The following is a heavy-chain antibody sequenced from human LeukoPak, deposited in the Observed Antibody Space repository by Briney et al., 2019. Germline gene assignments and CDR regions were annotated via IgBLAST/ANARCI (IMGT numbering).Heavy chain of an antibody. V-gene: IGHV4-4*07. CDR3: AREFSTNDFDN. D-gene: IGHD3-3*02. CDR1: GGSLSTYY. Sequence: SETLSLTCTVSGGSLSTYYWSWIRQPAGRGLEWIGRIHSSGSTNYNPSLKSRVTMSVDTSKNHLSLKVSSVTAADTAVYYCAREFSTNDFDNWGRGILVTVSS. J-gene: IGHJ4*02. CDR2: IHSSGST.